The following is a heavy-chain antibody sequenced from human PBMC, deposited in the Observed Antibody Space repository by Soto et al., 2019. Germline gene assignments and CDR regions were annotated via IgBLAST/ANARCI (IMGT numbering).Heavy chain of an antibody. CDR3: AADSSSGPLGPPVDY. V-gene: IGHV1-58*01. CDR1: GFTFTSSA. Sequence: ASVKVSCKASGFTFTSSAVQWVRQARGQRLEWIGWIVVGSGNTNYAQKFQERVTITRDMSTSTAYMELSSLKSEDTAVYYCAADSSSGPLGPPVDYWGQGTLVTVSS. CDR2: IVVGSGNT. J-gene: IGHJ4*02. D-gene: IGHD3-16*01.